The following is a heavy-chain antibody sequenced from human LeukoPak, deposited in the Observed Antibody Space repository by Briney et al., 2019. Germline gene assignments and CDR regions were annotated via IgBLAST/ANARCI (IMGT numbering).Heavy chain of an antibody. CDR2: INPNSGGT. Sequence: VASVKVSCKASGYIFTDYYMHWVRQAPGQELGWMGRINPNSGGTNYAQKFQSRVTITADKSTSTAYMELSSLRSEDTAVYYCASASGTMIVVVGLDYWGQGTLVTVSS. J-gene: IGHJ4*02. CDR1: GYIFTDYY. V-gene: IGHV1/OR15-1*04. D-gene: IGHD3-22*01. CDR3: ASASGTMIVVVGLDY.